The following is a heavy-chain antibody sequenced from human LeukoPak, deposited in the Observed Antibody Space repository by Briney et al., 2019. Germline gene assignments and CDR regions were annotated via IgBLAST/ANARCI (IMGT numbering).Heavy chain of an antibody. CDR2: ISSISSTI. Sequence: GGSLRLSCAASGFTFNGYGMNWVRQAPGKGLEWVAYISSISSTIHYSDSVKGRFTISRDNAKNSLYLQMNSLRAEDTAVYYCARGQVAFDIWGQGTMVTVSS. V-gene: IGHV3-48*01. J-gene: IGHJ3*02. CDR1: GFTFNGYG. CDR3: ARGQVAFDI.